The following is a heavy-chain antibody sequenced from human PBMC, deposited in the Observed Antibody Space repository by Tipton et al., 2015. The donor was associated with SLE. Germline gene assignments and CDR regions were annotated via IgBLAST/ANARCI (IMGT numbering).Heavy chain of an antibody. V-gene: IGHV4-59*11. J-gene: IGHJ3*02. CDR3: VRAGDTDAFDI. CDR2: IYFTGST. CDR1: GGSISSHY. D-gene: IGHD5-18*01. Sequence: TLSLTCAVSGGSISSHYWSWIRQPPGKGLEWIGYIYFTGSTNYNPSLKSRVTISVDTSKNHFSLKLSSVTAADTAVYYCVRAGDTDAFDIWGQGTMVTVSS.